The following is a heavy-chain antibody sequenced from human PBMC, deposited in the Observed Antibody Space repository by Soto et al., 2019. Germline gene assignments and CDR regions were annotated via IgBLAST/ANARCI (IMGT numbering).Heavy chain of an antibody. D-gene: IGHD5-12*01. J-gene: IGHJ4*02. CDR3: TASVYDKFLDY. V-gene: IGHV3-73*01. CDR2: IRNKANNYAT. Sequence: GSLRLSCAASGFTFSGSAMHWVRQASGKGLEWVGRIRNKANNYATAYGASVKGRFTISRDESKNTAYLQMNSLKTEDTAVYYCTASVYDKFLDYWAQGSLVTVSS. CDR1: GFTFSGSA.